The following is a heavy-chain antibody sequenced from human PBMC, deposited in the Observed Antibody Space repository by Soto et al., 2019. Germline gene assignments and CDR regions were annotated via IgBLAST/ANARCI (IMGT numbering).Heavy chain of an antibody. CDR1: GYTFTSYY. CDR3: ARGHFWSGYYKGFSWFDP. V-gene: IGHV1-46*03. Sequence: ASVKVSCKASGYTFTSYYMHWVRQAPGQGLEWMGIINPSGGSTSYAQKFQGRGTMTRDTSTSIVYMELSSLRSEDTAVYYCARGHFWSGYYKGFSWFDPWGQGTLVTVSS. J-gene: IGHJ5*02. D-gene: IGHD3-3*02. CDR2: INPSGGST.